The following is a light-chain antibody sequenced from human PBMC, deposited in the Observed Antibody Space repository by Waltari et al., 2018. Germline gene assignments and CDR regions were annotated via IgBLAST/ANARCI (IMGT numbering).Light chain of an antibody. CDR2: LGS. CDR1: QSLLHSNGYNY. Sequence: EIVMTQSPLFLPVTPGEPASISCRSSQSLLHSNGYNYLDWYLQKPGQSPQLLIYLGSNRASGVPDRFSGSGSGTDFTLKISRVEAEDVGVYYCMQALQTPPWTFGQGTKVEIK. CDR3: MQALQTPPWT. J-gene: IGKJ1*01. V-gene: IGKV2-28*01.